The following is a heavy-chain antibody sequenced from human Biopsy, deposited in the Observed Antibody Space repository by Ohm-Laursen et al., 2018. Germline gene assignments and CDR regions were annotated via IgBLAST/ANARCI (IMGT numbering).Heavy chain of an antibody. Sequence: ASVKVSCKASGDTFTTSAISWVRQVPGQGLDWMGRIIPILGTVDYGQNFQGRVTIRADTSTTFLELTSLRYDDTAVYYCASGDIGGVGLDVWGLGTTVTVSS. CDR2: IIPILGTV. D-gene: IGHD3-10*01. J-gene: IGHJ6*02. CDR3: ASGDIGGVGLDV. V-gene: IGHV1-69*04. CDR1: GDTFTTSA.